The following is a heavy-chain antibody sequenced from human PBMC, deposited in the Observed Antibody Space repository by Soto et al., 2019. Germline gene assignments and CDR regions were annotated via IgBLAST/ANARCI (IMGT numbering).Heavy chain of an antibody. Sequence: QVQLVQSGAQVKKPGASVKVSCTASGYTFTSYGISWVRQAPGQGLEWMGWISAYNGNTNYAQKLQGRVTMTTDTSTSTAYMELRSLRSDDTAVYYCARNSITIFGVVIMELDYWGQGTLVTVSS. CDR2: ISAYNGNT. D-gene: IGHD3-3*01. CDR1: GYTFTSYG. V-gene: IGHV1-18*01. J-gene: IGHJ4*02. CDR3: ARNSITIFGVVIMELDY.